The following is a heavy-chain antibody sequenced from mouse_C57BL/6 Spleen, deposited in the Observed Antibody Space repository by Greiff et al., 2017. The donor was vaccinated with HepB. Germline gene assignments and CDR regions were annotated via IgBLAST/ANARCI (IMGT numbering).Heavy chain of an antibody. D-gene: IGHD1-1*01. Sequence: VQLQQSGAELVRPGASVTLSCKASGYTFTDYEMHWVKQTPVHGLEWIGAIDPETGGTAYNQKFKGKAILTADKSSSTAYMELRSLTSDDSAVYYCTRGVTTVVAEYYFDYWGQGTTLTVSS. J-gene: IGHJ2*01. CDR3: TRGVTTVVAEYYFDY. CDR2: IDPETGGT. V-gene: IGHV1-15*01. CDR1: GYTFTDYE.